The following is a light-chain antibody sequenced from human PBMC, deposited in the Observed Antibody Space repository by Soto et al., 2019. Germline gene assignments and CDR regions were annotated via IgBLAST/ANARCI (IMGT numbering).Light chain of an antibody. J-gene: IGLJ2*01. CDR3: QVCDSSSDHVV. Sequence: SYELTQPPSVSVAPGQTARITCGGNNIGSKDVHWYQQKPGQAPVLVVYDDSDRPSGIPERFSGSNSGNTATLTISGVEAGDEAYYYCQVCDSSSDHVVFGGGTKLTVL. CDR2: DDS. CDR1: NIGSKD. V-gene: IGLV3-21*02.